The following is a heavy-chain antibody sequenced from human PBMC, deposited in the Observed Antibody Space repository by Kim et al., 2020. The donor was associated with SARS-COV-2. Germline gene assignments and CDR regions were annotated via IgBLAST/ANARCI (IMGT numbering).Heavy chain of an antibody. D-gene: IGHD6-19*01. CDR3: ARGISSGWPYYYYYYGMDV. Sequence: NSRVTISVDTSKNQFSLKLSSVTAADTAVYYCARGISSGWPYYYYYYGMDVWGQGTTVTVSS. J-gene: IGHJ6*02. V-gene: IGHV4-59*09.